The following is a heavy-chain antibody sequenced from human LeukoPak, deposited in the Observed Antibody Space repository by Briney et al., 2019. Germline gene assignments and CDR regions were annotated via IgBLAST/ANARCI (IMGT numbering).Heavy chain of an antibody. CDR2: IYYRGTT. J-gene: IGHJ3*02. Sequence: SETLSLTCTVSGGSISSSSHFRGWIRQPPGKGLEWIGTIYYRGTTYYNQSLKSRVTISVDTSKNQFSLKLRSVTAADTAVYYCARVGYAFDIWGQGTMVTVSS. CDR3: ARVGYAFDI. CDR1: GGSISSSSHF. V-gene: IGHV4-39*01.